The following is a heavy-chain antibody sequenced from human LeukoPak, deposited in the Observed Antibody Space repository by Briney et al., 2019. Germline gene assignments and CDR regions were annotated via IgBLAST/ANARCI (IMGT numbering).Heavy chain of an antibody. D-gene: IGHD6-19*01. CDR3: ARGPVACSLFDY. CDR2: INTDGSST. J-gene: IGHJ4*02. CDR1: RFTLRTYW. V-gene: IGHV3-74*01. Sequence: PGGSLRLSCAASRFTLRTYWMHWVRQAPGKGLVWVSRINTDGSSTRYADSVKGRFTISRDNAENTMYLQMNSLRAEDTAVYYCARGPVACSLFDYWGQGTLVTVSS.